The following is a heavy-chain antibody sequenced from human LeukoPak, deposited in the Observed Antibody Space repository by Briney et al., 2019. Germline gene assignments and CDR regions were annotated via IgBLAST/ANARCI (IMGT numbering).Heavy chain of an antibody. V-gene: IGHV3-53*04. CDR2: IYSGGST. D-gene: IGHD1-26*01. Sequence: GGSLRLSCAASGFTVSSNYMSRVRQAPGKGLEWASVIYSGGSTYYADSVKGRFTISRHNSKNTLYLQMNSLRAEDTAVYYCARLNSGSYFDYWGQGTLVTVSS. J-gene: IGHJ4*02. CDR1: GFTVSSNY. CDR3: ARLNSGSYFDY.